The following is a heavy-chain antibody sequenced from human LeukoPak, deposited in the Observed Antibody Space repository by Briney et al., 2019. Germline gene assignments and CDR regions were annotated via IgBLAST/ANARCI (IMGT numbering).Heavy chain of an antibody. CDR1: VFTFSSYS. Sequence: GGSLLLSCAASVFTFSSYSMTRVRQAPGKVLEWVSSISCCSCYIYYADSVKGRFTISTDSAKNSVYMQMNSLRAEDTAVYYCARIAVAYDAFDIWGQGTMVTVSS. V-gene: IGHV3-21*01. CDR2: ISCCSCYI. CDR3: ARIAVAYDAFDI. J-gene: IGHJ3*02. D-gene: IGHD6-19*01.